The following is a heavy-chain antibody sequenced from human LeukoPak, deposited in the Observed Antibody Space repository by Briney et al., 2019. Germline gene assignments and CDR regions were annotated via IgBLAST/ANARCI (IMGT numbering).Heavy chain of an antibody. CDR3: AREFSYGSNGRGFDY. J-gene: IGHJ4*02. D-gene: IGHD4-23*01. CDR2: ISTSGST. Sequence: SETLSLTCTVSSGSISSYYWSWIRQPAGKGLEWIGRISTSGSTNYNPSLQSRVTMSVDTSKNQFSLKLNSMTAADTAVYYCAREFSYGSNGRGFDYWGQGTLVTVSS. CDR1: SGSISSYY. V-gene: IGHV4-4*07.